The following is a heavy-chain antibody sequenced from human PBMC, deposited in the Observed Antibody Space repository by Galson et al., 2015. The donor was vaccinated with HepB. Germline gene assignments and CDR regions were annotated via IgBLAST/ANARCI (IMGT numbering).Heavy chain of an antibody. Sequence: SLRLSCAASGFTFSSYSMNWVRQAPGKGLEWVSYISSSSSSIYYADSVKGRFTISRDNAKNSLYLQMNSLRAEDTAVYYCARDTTPSGTAMEEPYYFDYWGQGTLVTVSS. J-gene: IGHJ4*02. CDR2: ISSSSSSI. CDR3: ARDTTPSGTAMEEPYYFDY. D-gene: IGHD5-18*01. V-gene: IGHV3-48*01. CDR1: GFTFSSYS.